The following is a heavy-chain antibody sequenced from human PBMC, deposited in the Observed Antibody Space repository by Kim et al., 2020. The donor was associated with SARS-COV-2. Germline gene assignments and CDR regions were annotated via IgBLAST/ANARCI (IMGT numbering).Heavy chain of an antibody. V-gene: IGHV3-23*01. CDR2: ILPSGGSA. CDR3: AKDEPSSNWFGRGWFEP. CDR1: GFTFSNSA. Sequence: GGSLRLSCAASGFTFSNSAMNWARQAPGKGLEWVSAILPSGGSAYYADSVKGRFTISRDDSKNTLYLQMNSLRAEDTAVYYCAKDEPSSNWFGRGWFEPWGQGTLVTVSS. D-gene: IGHD6-13*01. J-gene: IGHJ5*02.